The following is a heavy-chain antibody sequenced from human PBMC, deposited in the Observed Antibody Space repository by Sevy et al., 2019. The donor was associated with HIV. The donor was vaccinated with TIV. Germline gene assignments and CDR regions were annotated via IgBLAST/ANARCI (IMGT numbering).Heavy chain of an antibody. Sequence: GGSLRLSCAASGFTFSSYSMNWVRQAPGKGLEWVSSISSSSSYIYYADSVKGRFTISRDNAKNSLYLQMNSLRAEDTAGYYCARSAYWGSTSCRGPYYYYYMDVWGKGTTVTVSS. CDR1: GFTFSSYS. V-gene: IGHV3-21*01. CDR2: ISSSSSYI. D-gene: IGHD2-2*01. CDR3: ARSAYWGSTSCRGPYYYYYMDV. J-gene: IGHJ6*03.